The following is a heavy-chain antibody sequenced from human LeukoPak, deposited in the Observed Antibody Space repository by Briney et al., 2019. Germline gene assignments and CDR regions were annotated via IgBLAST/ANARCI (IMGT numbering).Heavy chain of an antibody. CDR1: GFTFGSYA. Sequence: GGSLRLSCAASGFTFGSYAMNWVRQAPGKGLEWVPIISGSGDSTYYADSVKGRFTISRDNSKNTLYLQMNSLKTEGTAVYYCTKGDWLTFDYWGQGTLVTVSS. V-gene: IGHV3-23*01. D-gene: IGHD2-21*01. J-gene: IGHJ4*02. CDR2: ISGSGDST. CDR3: TKGDWLTFDY.